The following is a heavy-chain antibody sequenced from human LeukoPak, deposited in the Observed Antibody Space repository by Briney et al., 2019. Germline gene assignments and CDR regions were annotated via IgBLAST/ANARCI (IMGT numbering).Heavy chain of an antibody. V-gene: IGHV1-24*01. Sequence: SSVKVSCQVCGYTLPELFMHWMRPAPGKGLAWMGGFDPEDGETIYAQKLQGRVTMTEDTSTDTAYMELSSLRSEDTAVYYCATEFGEFSRESYYYYGLDVCGKGTTVTVSS. D-gene: IGHD3-10*01. CDR2: FDPEDGET. CDR3: ATEFGEFSRESYYYYGLDV. J-gene: IGHJ6*04. CDR1: GYTLPELF.